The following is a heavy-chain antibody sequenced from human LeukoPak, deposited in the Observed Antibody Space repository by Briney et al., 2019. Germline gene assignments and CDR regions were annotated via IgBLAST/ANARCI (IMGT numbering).Heavy chain of an antibody. CDR3: ARDSGWYN. Sequence: ASVKVSCKASGYTFTGYYMHWVRQAPGQGLEWMGWINPNSGGTSYAQEFQGRVTMTRDTSISTAYMELSRLRSDDTALYYCARDSGWYNWGQGTLVTVSS. CDR2: INPNSGGT. V-gene: IGHV1-2*02. J-gene: IGHJ4*02. D-gene: IGHD6-19*01. CDR1: GYTFTGYY.